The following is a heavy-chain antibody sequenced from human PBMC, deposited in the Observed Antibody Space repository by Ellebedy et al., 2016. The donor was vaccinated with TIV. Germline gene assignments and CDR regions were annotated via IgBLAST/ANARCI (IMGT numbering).Heavy chain of an antibody. Sequence: ASVKVSCKASGYTFTSYGISWVRQAPGQGLEWMGWISAYNGNTNYAQKLQGRVTMTTDTSTSTAYMELRSLRSEDTAVYYCAGAPLLWSRIYYYGMDVWGQGTTVTVSS. CDR2: ISAYNGNT. J-gene: IGHJ6*02. D-gene: IGHD3-10*01. V-gene: IGHV1-18*04. CDR1: GYTFTSYG. CDR3: AGAPLLWSRIYYYGMDV.